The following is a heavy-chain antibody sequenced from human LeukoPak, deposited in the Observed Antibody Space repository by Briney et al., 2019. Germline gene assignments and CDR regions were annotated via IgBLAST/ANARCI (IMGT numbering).Heavy chain of an antibody. CDR3: ATSQGPGSHWFDP. CDR2: ISTGDEI. Sequence: GGSLRLSCAASGFTVTTNSMNWVRQAPGKGLEWVSVISTGDEIHYAESVKGRFTISRDSSSNTLTLHMNSLRVEDTAIYYCATSQGPGSHWFDPWGQGTLVTVSS. J-gene: IGHJ5*02. V-gene: IGHV3-53*01. CDR1: GFTVTTNS.